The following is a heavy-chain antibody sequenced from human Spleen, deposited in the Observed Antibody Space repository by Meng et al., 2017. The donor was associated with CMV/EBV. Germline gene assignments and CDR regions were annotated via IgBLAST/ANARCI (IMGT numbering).Heavy chain of an antibody. D-gene: IGHD3-3*01. CDR1: GGSISSSSYY. J-gene: IGHJ6*02. CDR2: IYYSGST. CDR3: AREATIFGVVTAYGMDV. V-gene: IGHV4-61*01. Sequence: SETLSLTCTVSGGSISSSSYYWGWIRQPPGKGLEWIGYIYYSGSTNYNPSLKSRVTISVDTSKNQFSLKLSSVTAADTAVYYCAREATIFGVVTAYGMDVWGQGTTVTVSS.